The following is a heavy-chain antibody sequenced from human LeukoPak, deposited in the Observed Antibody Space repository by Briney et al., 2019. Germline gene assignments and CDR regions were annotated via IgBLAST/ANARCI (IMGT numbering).Heavy chain of an antibody. V-gene: IGHV3-30-3*01. CDR1: GFTFSSYA. J-gene: IGHJ5*02. CDR3: AREITGKAGTLDL. D-gene: IGHD1-20*01. CDR2: ISYDGSNK. Sequence: PGRSLRLSCAASGFTFSSYAMHWVRQAPGKGLEWVAVISYDGSNKYYADSVKGRFTISRDNSKNTLYLQMNSLRPEDTAVYYCAREITGKAGTLDLWGQGTLVTVSS.